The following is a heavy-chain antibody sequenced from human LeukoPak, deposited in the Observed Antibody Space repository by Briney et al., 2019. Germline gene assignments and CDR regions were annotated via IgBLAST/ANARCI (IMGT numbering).Heavy chain of an antibody. CDR3: ARGDIVVVVAAFNFYYYYGMDV. D-gene: IGHD2-15*01. CDR1: GGSFSGYY. Sequence: PSETLSLTCAVYGGSFSGYYWSWIRQPPGKGLEWIGEINHSGSTNYNPSLKSRVTISVDTSKNQFSLKLSSVTAADTAVYYCARGDIVVVVAAFNFYYYYGMDVWGQGTTVTVSS. J-gene: IGHJ6*02. V-gene: IGHV4-34*01. CDR2: INHSGST.